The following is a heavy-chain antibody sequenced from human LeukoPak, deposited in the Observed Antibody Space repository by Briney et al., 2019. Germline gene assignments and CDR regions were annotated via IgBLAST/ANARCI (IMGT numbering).Heavy chain of an antibody. V-gene: IGHV4-59*01. CDR3: ASGVVVAARGAYYFDY. Sequence: SETLSLTCTVSGVSISSYYWSWLRQPPGKGLEWIGYIYYSGSTNYNPSLKSRVTISVDTSKNQFSLKLSSVTAADTAVYYCASGVVVAARGAYYFDYWGQGTLVTVSS. J-gene: IGHJ4*02. D-gene: IGHD2-15*01. CDR1: GVSISSYY. CDR2: IYYSGST.